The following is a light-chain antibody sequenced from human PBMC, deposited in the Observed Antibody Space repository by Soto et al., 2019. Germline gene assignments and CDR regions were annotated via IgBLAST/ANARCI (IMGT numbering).Light chain of an antibody. J-gene: IGLJ1*01. CDR2: EVS. CDR1: SSDVGAYNY. Sequence: QSVLTQPASVSGSPGQSITISCTGTSSDVGAYNYVSWYQQHPRKAPKLIIYEVSNRPSGVSDRFSGSKSGNTASLTISGLQAEDEADYYCASYTSSSSLGVFGTGTKVTV. CDR3: ASYTSSSSLGV. V-gene: IGLV2-14*01.